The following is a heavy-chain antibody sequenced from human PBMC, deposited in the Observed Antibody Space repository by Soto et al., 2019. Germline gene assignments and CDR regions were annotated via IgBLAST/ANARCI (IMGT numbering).Heavy chain of an antibody. Sequence: GGSLRLSCAASGFTFSRYWMSWVRQAPGKGLEWVANIKQDGSEKYYVDSVKGRFTISRDNAKNSLYLQMNSLRAEDTAVYYCARMGRMRDGYNPYYYYYYGMDVWGQGTTVTVSS. CDR2: IKQDGSEK. J-gene: IGHJ6*02. V-gene: IGHV3-7*03. CDR3: ARMGRMRDGYNPYYYYYYGMDV. D-gene: IGHD5-12*01. CDR1: GFTFSRYW.